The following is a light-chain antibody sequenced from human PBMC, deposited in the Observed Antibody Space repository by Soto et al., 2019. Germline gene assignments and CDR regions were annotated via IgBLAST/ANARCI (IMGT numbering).Light chain of an antibody. CDR1: QSVSSSY. CDR3: QQYGSSPQT. Sequence: EIVLTQSPATLSLSPGERATLSCRTSQSVSSSYLAWYQQKPGQAPRLLIYGASSRATGIPGRFSGSGSGTDFTLTISRLEPEDFAVYYCQQYGSSPQTFGQGTKVDI. V-gene: IGKV3-20*01. CDR2: GAS. J-gene: IGKJ1*01.